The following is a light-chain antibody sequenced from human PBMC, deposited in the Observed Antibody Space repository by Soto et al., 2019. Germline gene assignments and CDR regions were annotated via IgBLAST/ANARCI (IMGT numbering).Light chain of an antibody. CDR3: QAWDSSTAVV. Sequence: SYELTQPPSVSVSPGQTASITCSGDSLGDRYACWYHQKPGQSPVLVIYQDSKRPSGIPERFSGSNSGNTATLTISGTQAMDEADYCCQAWDSSTAVVFGGGTKLTVL. CDR1: SLGDRY. CDR2: QDS. V-gene: IGLV3-1*01. J-gene: IGLJ3*02.